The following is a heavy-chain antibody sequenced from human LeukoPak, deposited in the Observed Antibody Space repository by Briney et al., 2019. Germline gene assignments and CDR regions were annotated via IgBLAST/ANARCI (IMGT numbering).Heavy chain of an antibody. D-gene: IGHD4-11*01. CDR1: GGSISSGDYY. Sequence: PSETLSLTRTVSGGSISSGDYYWSWIRQPPGKGLEWIGYIYYSGSTYYNPSLKSRVTISVDTSKNQFSLKLTSVTAADTAVYYCAISNTVRRPFFDPWGPGTLVTVSS. V-gene: IGHV4-30-4*02. J-gene: IGHJ5*02. CDR3: AISNTVRRPFFDP. CDR2: IYYSGST.